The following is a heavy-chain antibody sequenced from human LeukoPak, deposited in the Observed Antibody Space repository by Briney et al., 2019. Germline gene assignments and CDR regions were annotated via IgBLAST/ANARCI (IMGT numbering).Heavy chain of an antibody. CDR3: SSGDTFDI. CDR1: GFTFNNYW. Sequence: GGSLRLSCAASGFTFNNYWMSWVRLAPGKGLEWVANIKQDGSEKYYVDSVEGRFTISRDNAKNSLYLQMDSLRAEDTAVYCCSSGDTFDIWGQGTMVTVSS. CDR2: IKQDGSEK. V-gene: IGHV3-7*01. J-gene: IGHJ3*02.